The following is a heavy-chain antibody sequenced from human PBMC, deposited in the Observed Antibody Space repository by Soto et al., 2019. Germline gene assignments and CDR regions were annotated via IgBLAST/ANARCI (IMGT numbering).Heavy chain of an antibody. CDR3: AVAAVREILTEQSSGMAV. J-gene: IGHJ6*02. Sequence: EASVKVSCKASGGTLSDYAVSWVRQARGQGLEWMGGIMPTVDSANYAQKFQGRLTITADESTSTANMELSSLTSDDTAIYYCAVAAVREILTEQSSGMAVWGQGTTVTVSS. CDR2: IMPTVDSA. V-gene: IGHV1-69*13. D-gene: IGHD3-10*01. CDR1: GGTLSDYA.